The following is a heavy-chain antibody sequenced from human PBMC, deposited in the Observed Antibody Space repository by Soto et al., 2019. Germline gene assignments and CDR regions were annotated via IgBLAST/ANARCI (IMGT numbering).Heavy chain of an antibody. J-gene: IGHJ5*02. V-gene: IGHV4-31*03. CDR2: IYYSGST. Sequence: KPSETTSLASTFSGDSITICGYDWSWIRQHPGKGLEWIGYIYYSGSTYYNPSLKSRVTISVDTSKNQFSLKLSSVTAADTAVYYCASNRPHPSHWFDPWGKGTLVTVSS. CDR3: ASNRPHPSHWFDP. CDR1: GDSITICGYD.